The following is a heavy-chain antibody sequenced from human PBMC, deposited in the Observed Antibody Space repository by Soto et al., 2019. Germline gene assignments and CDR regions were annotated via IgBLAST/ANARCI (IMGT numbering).Heavy chain of an antibody. CDR2: ISSSSTTI. CDR3: ARDDLGLPFFDY. D-gene: IGHD7-27*01. V-gene: IGHV3-48*02. CDR1: GFTFSTYS. J-gene: IGHJ4*02. Sequence: EVQLVESGGGLVQPGGSLRLSCAASGFTFSTYSMNWVRQAPGKGLEWVSYISSSSTTIYYADSVTGRFTISRDNAKNSLYLQMNSLRDEDTAVYYCARDDLGLPFFDYWGQGTLVAVSS.